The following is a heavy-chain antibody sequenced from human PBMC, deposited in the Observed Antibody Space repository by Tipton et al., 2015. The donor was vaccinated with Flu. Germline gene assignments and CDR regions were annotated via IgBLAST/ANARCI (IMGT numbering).Heavy chain of an antibody. J-gene: IGHJ4*02. Sequence: TLSLTCAVSDYSISSGYYWGWIRQPPGKGLEWIGCISHTGRTYYNPSLKSRVTISVDTAKNQFSQRLNSVTAADTALYYCARDSGSGSFDYWGQGTLVTVSS. V-gene: IGHV4-38-2*02. CDR1: DYSISSGYY. CDR3: ARDSGSGSFDY. CDR2: ISHTGRT. D-gene: IGHD3-10*01.